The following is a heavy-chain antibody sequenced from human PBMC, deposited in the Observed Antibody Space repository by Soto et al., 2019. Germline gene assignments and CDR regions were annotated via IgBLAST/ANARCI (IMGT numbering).Heavy chain of an antibody. CDR2: IYRTGST. J-gene: IGHJ4*02. CDR1: GASFTSNDW. Sequence: PSETLSLTCAVSGASFTSNDWWTWVRQPPGRGLEWIGEIYRTGSTNYSPSLKSRVTISLDKSENQFSLKVTSLTAADTAVYSCARRAPGTSVDYWGQGTLVTVSS. V-gene: IGHV4-4*02. CDR3: ARRAPGTSVDY. D-gene: IGHD1-7*01.